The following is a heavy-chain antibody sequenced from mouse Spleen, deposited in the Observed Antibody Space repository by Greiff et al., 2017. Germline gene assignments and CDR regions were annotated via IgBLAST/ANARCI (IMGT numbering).Heavy chain of an antibody. D-gene: IGHD2-12*01. V-gene: IGHV1-80*01. Sequence: VKLMESGAELVKPGASVKISCKASGYAFSSYWMNWVKQRPGKGLEWIGQIYPGDGDTNYNGKFKGKATLTADKSSSTAYMQLSSLTSEDSAVYFCARRGSYYSYDGFDYWGQGTTLTVSS. CDR1: GYAFSSYW. J-gene: IGHJ2*01. CDR2: IYPGDGDT. CDR3: ARRGSYYSYDGFDY.